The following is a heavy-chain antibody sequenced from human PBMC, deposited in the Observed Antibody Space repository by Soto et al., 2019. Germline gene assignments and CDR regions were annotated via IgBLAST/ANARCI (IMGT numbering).Heavy chain of an antibody. CDR2: IWYDGSNK. J-gene: IGHJ6*02. D-gene: IGHD3-10*01. V-gene: IGHV3-33*08. Sequence: GVSLRLSCAAAEFTCVGFGGRWVRQAQGKGLEWVAVIWYDGSNKYYADSVKGRFTVSRDNSKNTLYLQMNSLRAEDTAVYYCAREDYYGGLAYYGMDVWGQGTTVTLSS. CDR1: EFTCVGFG. CDR3: AREDYYGGLAYYGMDV.